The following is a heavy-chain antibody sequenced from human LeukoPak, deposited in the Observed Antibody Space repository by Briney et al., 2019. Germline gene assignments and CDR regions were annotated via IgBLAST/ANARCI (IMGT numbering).Heavy chain of an antibody. J-gene: IGHJ4*02. V-gene: IGHV3-49*04. CDR3: TRGYCSSSSCYKYYFDY. CDR1: GFKFGDYA. CDR2: IRNKAYGGTT. Sequence: GGSLRLSCTSAGFKFGDYAMSWVRQAPGKGLEWLGFIRNKAYGGTTEYAASVKGRFTISRDDSKSIAYLQMNSLKTEDTAMYYCTRGYCSSSSCYKYYFDYWGQGTLVTVSS. D-gene: IGHD2-2*02.